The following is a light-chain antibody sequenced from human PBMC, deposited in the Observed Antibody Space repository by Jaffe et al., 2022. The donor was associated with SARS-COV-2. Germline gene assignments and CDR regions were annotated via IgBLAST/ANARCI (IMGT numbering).Light chain of an antibody. V-gene: IGKV1-5*03. J-gene: IGKJ2*01. CDR1: QSVSSW. CDR2: KAS. CDR3: QQYDIFPHT. Sequence: DMQVTQSPSTLSTSIGDRVTITCRTSQSVSSWLAWYQEKPGKAPKLLIYKASLLGGGVPSRFSGSGSGTEFTLTISSLQPEDFATYYCQQYDIFPHTFGQGTKLQIK.